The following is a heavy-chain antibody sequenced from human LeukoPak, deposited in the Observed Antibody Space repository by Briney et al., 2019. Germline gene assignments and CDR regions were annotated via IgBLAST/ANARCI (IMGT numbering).Heavy chain of an antibody. CDR2: IYSGGST. V-gene: IGHV3-53*01. CDR3: ARSHMSRGGGSCYIDY. J-gene: IGHJ4*02. Sequence: GGSLRLSCAAPGFTVSSNYMSWVRQAPGKGLEWVSVIYSGGSTYYADSVKGRFTISRDNSKNTLYLQMNSLRAEDTAVYYCARSHMSRGGGSCYIDYWGQGTLVTVSS. D-gene: IGHD2-15*01. CDR1: GFTVSSNY.